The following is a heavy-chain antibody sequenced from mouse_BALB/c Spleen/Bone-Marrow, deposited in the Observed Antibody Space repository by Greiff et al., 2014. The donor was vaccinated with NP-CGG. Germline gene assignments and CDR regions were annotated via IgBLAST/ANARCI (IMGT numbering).Heavy chain of an antibody. CDR2: IDPYNSVT. CDR1: AYSFTDYN. V-gene: IGHV1S135*01. J-gene: IGHJ4*01. Sequence: EVKLMESGPELVKPGASVKVSCKASAYSFTDYNMYWVKQSHGKSLEWIGSIDPYNSVTNCNQKFKDKATLTVDKSSSTAFMHLNSLTSEDSAVYYCARSFGFGSSLFAMDYWGQGTSVTVSS. D-gene: IGHD1-1*01. CDR3: ARSFGFGSSLFAMDY.